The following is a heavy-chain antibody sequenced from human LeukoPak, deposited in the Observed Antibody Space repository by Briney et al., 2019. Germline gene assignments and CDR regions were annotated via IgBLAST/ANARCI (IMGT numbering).Heavy chain of an antibody. D-gene: IGHD5-18*01. CDR3: ARDGVRAGIQLWLTGYYYYMDV. CDR2: ISSSSSTK. Sequence: LSLTCTVSGGSISSSSYYWGWIRQPPGKGLEWVSYISSSSSTKYYADSVKGRFTISRDNAKNSLYLQMNSLRAEDTAVYYCARDGVRAGIQLWLTGYYYYMDVWGKGTTVTI. CDR1: GGSISSSSYY. V-gene: IGHV3-11*04. J-gene: IGHJ6*03.